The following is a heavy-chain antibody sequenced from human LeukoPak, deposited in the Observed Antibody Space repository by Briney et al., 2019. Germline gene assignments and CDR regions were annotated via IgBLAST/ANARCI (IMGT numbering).Heavy chain of an antibody. Sequence: GGSLRLSCAASGFTFGSPWMHWVRQAPGKGLEWVSTISGGGGSTYYADSVKGRFTISRDNSKNTLYLQVNSLRAEDTAVYYCAKGGKWDVTPFDYWGQGTLVTVSS. CDR3: AKGGKWDVTPFDY. CDR2: ISGGGGST. V-gene: IGHV3-23*01. CDR1: GFTFGSPW. J-gene: IGHJ4*02. D-gene: IGHD1-26*01.